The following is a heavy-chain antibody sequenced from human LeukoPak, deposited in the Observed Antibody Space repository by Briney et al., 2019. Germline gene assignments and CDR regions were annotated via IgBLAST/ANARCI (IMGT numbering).Heavy chain of an antibody. CDR2: IKQDGSEK. CDR3: ARVRKMGATRERYYMDV. CDR1: GFTFSSYW. D-gene: IGHD1-26*01. J-gene: IGHJ6*03. Sequence: GGSLRLSCAASGFTFSSYWMSWVRQAPGKGLEWVANIKQDGSEKYYVDSVKGRFTISRDNAKNSLYLQMNSLRAEDTAVYYCARVRKMGATRERYYMDVWGKGTTVTVSS. V-gene: IGHV3-7*01.